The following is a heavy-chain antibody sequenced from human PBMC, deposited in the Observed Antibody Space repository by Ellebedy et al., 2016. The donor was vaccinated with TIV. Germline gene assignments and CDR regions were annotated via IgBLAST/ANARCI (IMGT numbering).Heavy chain of an antibody. Sequence: SETLSLXCTVSGGSVSSGNYYWTWIRQPPGKGLEWIGYLDYSGRTKHNPSLKSRVTILIHTSKNEFSLKVSSVTAADTAVYYCARDNEPEIGAFDLWGQGTMVTVSS. D-gene: IGHD2-8*01. CDR1: GGSVSSGNYY. V-gene: IGHV4-61*01. CDR3: ARDNEPEIGAFDL. J-gene: IGHJ3*01. CDR2: LDYSGRT.